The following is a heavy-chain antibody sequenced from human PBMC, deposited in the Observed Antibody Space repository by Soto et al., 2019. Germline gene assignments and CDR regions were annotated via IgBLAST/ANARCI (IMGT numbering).Heavy chain of an antibody. CDR1: GYTFTSYG. Sequence: QVQLVQSGAEVKKPGASVKVSCKASGYTFTSYGISWVRQAPGQGLEWMGWISDYSGNTNYAQKFQGRVTMTTDTSTRTAYMELRGLRSDDTAVYYCARSYGRSWCDPWGQGTLVAVSS. J-gene: IGHJ5*02. CDR2: ISDYSGNT. V-gene: IGHV1-18*01. D-gene: IGHD4-17*01. CDR3: ARSYGRSWCDP.